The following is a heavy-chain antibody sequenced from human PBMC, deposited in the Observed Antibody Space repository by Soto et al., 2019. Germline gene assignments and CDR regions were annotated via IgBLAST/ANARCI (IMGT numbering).Heavy chain of an antibody. CDR2: INSVSGGT. CDR1: CNTHTIYF. CDR3: ARGGSYYAH. V-gene: IGHV1-2*02. J-gene: IGHJ4*02. Sequence: QVQLVQSGAEVKQPGASVRVSCKASCNTHTIYFIHWLRQAPGQGLEWMGWINSVSGGTNYAPRFRGRVSMTRDTSSATAVMDLSGLRSDDTAVYYCARGGSYYAHWGQGPLVTVSS. D-gene: IGHD3-16*01.